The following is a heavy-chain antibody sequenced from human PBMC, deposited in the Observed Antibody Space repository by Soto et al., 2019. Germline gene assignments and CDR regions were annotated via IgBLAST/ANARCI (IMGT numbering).Heavy chain of an antibody. CDR1: GFTFSSSW. D-gene: IGHD3-9*01. CDR2: IKSKTDGGTT. J-gene: IGHJ4*02. Sequence: GGSLRLSCAASGFTFSSSWMHWVRQAPGKGLEWVGRIKSKTDGGTTDYAAPVKGRFTISRDDSKNTLYLQMNSLKTEDTAVYYCTTALRYFDWLLEWGYWGQGTLVTVSS. CDR3: TTALRYFDWLLEWGY. V-gene: IGHV3-15*07.